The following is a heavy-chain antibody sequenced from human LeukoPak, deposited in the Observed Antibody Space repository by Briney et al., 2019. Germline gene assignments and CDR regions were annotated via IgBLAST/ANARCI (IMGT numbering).Heavy chain of an antibody. V-gene: IGHV3-48*03. CDR2: ISSSSSTI. Sequence: GGSLRLSCAASGFTFSSYEMNWVRQAPGKGLEWVSYISSSSSTIYYADSVKGRFTISRDNAKNSLYLQMNSLRAEDTAVYYCASAGWFDPWGQGTLVTVSS. J-gene: IGHJ5*02. CDR1: GFTFSSYE. CDR3: ASAGWFDP.